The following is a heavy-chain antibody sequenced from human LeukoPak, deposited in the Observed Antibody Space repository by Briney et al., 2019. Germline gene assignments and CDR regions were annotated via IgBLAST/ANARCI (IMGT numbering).Heavy chain of an antibody. CDR2: ISKDGGSNK. CDR1: GFTFRNYG. V-gene: IGHV3-30*18. D-gene: IGHD3-10*01. Sequence: QSGGSLRLSCAASGFTFRNYGMHWVRQAPGKGLEWVAVISKDGGSNKYHADSVKGRFTISRDNSMNTLYLQMNSLRAEDTAVYYCAKDRIPMVRGVITKDYWGQGTLVTVSS. J-gene: IGHJ4*02. CDR3: AKDRIPMVRGVITKDY.